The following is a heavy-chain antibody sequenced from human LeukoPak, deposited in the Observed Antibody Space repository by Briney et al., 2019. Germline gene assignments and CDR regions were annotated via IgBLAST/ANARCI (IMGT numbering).Heavy chain of an antibody. CDR1: VGSISSFS. D-gene: IGHD1-1*01. J-gene: IGHJ6*02. CDR3: ARLYGYTFGHGGMDV. V-gene: IGHV4-59*08. Sequence: PSETLSLTCTVSVGSISSFSWSWIRQPPGKGLEWIGYIHDSGTTNSNPSLKSRVTISLDTSKNQFSLKLTSVTAADTAVYYCARLYGYTFGHGGMDVWGQGTTVTVSS. CDR2: IHDSGTT.